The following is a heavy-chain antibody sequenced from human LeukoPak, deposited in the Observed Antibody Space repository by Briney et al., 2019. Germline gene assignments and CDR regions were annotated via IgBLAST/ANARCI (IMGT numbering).Heavy chain of an antibody. J-gene: IGHJ4*02. CDR2: IYYDGGNK. V-gene: IGHV3-33*01. D-gene: IGHD1-26*01. Sequence: TGGSLRLSCAASGFTFSSYGIHWVRQAPDKGPEWMAIIYYDGGNKYYRDSVKGRFTISRDNSKNTLYLEMNSLRVEDTALYYCARDGAGGASGTFDYWGQGTLVTVSS. CDR3: ARDGAGGASGTFDY. CDR1: GFTFSSYG.